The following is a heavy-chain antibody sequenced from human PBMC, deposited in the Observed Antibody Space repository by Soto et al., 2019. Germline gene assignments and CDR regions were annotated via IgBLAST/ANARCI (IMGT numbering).Heavy chain of an antibody. CDR2: ISYDGSDK. D-gene: IGHD4-17*01. CDR3: AKSCGDYVEDYFDY. CDR1: GFTFSSYT. J-gene: IGHJ4*02. Sequence: GGSLRLSCAASGFTFSSYTMHWVRQTPGKGLERVAVISYDGSDKYYADSVKGRFTISRDDSKNSLYLQMNSLRAEDTAVYYCAKSCGDYVEDYFDYWGQGTLVTVSS. V-gene: IGHV3-30*18.